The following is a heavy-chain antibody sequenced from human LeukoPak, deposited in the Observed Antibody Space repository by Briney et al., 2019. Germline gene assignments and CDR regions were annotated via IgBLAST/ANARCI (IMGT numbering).Heavy chain of an antibody. CDR2: ISSSGGNT. J-gene: IGHJ4*02. V-gene: IGHV3-23*01. CDR1: GFTFSSSG. Sequence: GGSLRLSCAASGFTFSSSGMNWVRQAPGKGLEWGPGISSSGGNTFYADSVKGRFTISRDNSKNMLYLQMNSLRAEDTATYYCAKGCSGSNCNSAFDYWGQGTLVTVSS. CDR3: AKGCSGSNCNSAFDY. D-gene: IGHD2-2*02.